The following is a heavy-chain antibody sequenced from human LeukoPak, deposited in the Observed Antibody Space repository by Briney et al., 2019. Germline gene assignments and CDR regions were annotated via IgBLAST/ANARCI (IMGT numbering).Heavy chain of an antibody. V-gene: IGHV1-2*02. J-gene: IGHJ4*02. CDR2: INPNSGGT. D-gene: IGHD6-19*01. CDR1: GYTFTGYY. CDR3: ARDETTVGYIVIAVAGTFDY. Sequence: ASVKVSCKASGYTFTGYYMHWVRQAPGLGLEWMGWINPNSGGTNYAQKFQGRVTMTRDTSISTAYMELSRLRSDDTAVYYCARDETTVGYIVIAVAGTFDYWGQGTLVTVSS.